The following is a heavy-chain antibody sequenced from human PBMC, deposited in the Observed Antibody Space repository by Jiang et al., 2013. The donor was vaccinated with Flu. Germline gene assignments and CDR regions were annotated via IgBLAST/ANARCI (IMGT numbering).Heavy chain of an antibody. CDR3: ARDLGIVVAVAGGYGMDV. CDR1: GGTFSSYA. D-gene: IGHD2-15*01. CDR2: IIPIFGTA. J-gene: IGHJ6*02. V-gene: IGHV1-69*01. Sequence: VESGAEVKKPGSSVKVSCKASGGTFSSYAISWVRQAPGQGLEWMGGIIPIFGTANYAQKFQGRVTITADESTSTAYMELSSLRSEDTAVYYCARDLGIVVAVAGGYGMDVWGQGTTVTVSS.